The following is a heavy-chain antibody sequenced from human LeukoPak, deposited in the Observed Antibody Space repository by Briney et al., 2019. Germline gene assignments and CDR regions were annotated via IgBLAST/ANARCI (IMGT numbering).Heavy chain of an antibody. J-gene: IGHJ3*02. CDR2: IYYSGTT. V-gene: IGHV4-30-4*08. CDR3: ARVIITIFGVVTRRTDAFDI. Sequence: PSQTLSLTCTVSGGSTSSGVYYSRWIRQPPGKGLEWLVYIYYSGTTYYNPSLKSRVTISVDTSKNQFSLKLSSVTAADTAVYYCARVIITIFGVVTRRTDAFDIWGQGTMVTVSS. D-gene: IGHD3-3*01. CDR1: GGSTSSGVYY.